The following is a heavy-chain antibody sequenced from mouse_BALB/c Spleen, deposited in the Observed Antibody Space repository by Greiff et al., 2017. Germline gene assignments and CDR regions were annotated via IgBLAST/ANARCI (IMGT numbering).Heavy chain of an antibody. CDR1: GYTFTDYN. CDR3: ARGGTMITGYAMDY. CDR2: INPNNGGT. V-gene: IGHV1-18*01. D-gene: IGHD2-4*01. J-gene: IGHJ4*01. Sequence: EVQLQQSGPELVKPGASVKIPCKASGYTFTDYNMDWVKQSHGKSLEWIGDINPNNGGTIYNQKFKGKATLTVDKSSSTAYMELRSLTSEDTAVYYCARGGTMITGYAMDYWGQGTSVTVSS.